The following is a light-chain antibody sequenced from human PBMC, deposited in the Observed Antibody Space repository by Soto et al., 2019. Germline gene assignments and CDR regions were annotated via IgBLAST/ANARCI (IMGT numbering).Light chain of an antibody. CDR1: QGISTY. Sequence: DIQMTQSPSSLSASVGDRVTITCRASQGISTYLNWYQQKPGKAPKLLIYGASSLKSGVSSRFSGSGSETDFTLTISSLQPEDFATYSCQQSYSTTWTFGQGTKVDSK. J-gene: IGKJ1*01. CDR2: GAS. CDR3: QQSYSTTWT. V-gene: IGKV1-39*01.